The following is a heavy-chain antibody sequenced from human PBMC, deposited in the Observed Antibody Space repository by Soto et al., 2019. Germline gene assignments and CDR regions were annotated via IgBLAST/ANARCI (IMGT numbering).Heavy chain of an antibody. V-gene: IGHV1-24*01. Sequence: ASLKVSCKVSGYTHTALSVQRVLRAPGKGLEWMGGFDPENSEIIYAQKFQGRVTMTEDTSADTAYMELSSLRSEDTAVYYCATSGFAYYNFDCWGQGTLVTVSS. CDR2: FDPENSEI. CDR1: GYTHTALS. D-gene: IGHD3-22*01. CDR3: ATSGFAYYNFDC. J-gene: IGHJ4*02.